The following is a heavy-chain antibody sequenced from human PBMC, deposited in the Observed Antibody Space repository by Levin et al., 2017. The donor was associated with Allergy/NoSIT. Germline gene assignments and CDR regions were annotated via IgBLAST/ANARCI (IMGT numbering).Heavy chain of an antibody. V-gene: IGHV4-39*01. J-gene: IGHJ4*02. D-gene: IGHD5-12*01. CDR1: GGSISSSSYY. CDR2: IYYSGST. Sequence: SETLSLTCTVSGGSISSSSYYWGWIRQPPGKGLEWIGSIYYSGSTYYNPSLKSRVTISVDTSKNQFSLKLSSVTAADTAVYYCARHPPSMVATSYFDYWGQGTLVTVSS. CDR3: ARHPPSMVATSYFDY.